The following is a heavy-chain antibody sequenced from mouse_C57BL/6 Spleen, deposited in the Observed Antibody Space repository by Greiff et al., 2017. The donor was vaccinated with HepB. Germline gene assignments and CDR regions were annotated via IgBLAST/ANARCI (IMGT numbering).Heavy chain of an antibody. D-gene: IGHD1-1*01. J-gene: IGHJ1*03. CDR2: IDPSDSYT. V-gene: IGHV1-69*01. CDR3: SSSSGYGSRGRYFDV. CDR1: GYTFTSYW. Sequence: QVQLQQPGAELVMPGASVKLSCKASGYTFTSYWMHWVKQRPGQGLEWIGEIDPSDSYTNYNQKFKGKSTLTVDKSSSTAYMQLSSLTSEDSAVYYCSSSSGYGSRGRYFDVWGTGTTVTVSS.